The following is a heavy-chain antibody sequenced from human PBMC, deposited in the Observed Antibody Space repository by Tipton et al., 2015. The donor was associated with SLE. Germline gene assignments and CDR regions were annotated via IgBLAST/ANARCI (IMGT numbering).Heavy chain of an antibody. J-gene: IGHJ5*02. Sequence: TLSLTCTVSGGSITSGHYWGWIRQPPGKGLEWIGCFYYSGSTYYNPSLKSRVTISVDTSKNQFSLKLSSVTAADTAVYYCARQGGRQWFDPWGQGTLVTVSS. D-gene: IGHD3-16*01. CDR3: ARQGGRQWFDP. CDR1: GGSITSGHY. V-gene: IGHV4-39*01. CDR2: FYYSGST.